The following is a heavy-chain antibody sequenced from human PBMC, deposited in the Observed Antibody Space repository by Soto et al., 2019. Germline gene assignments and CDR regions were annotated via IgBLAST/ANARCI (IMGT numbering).Heavy chain of an antibody. V-gene: IGHV3-23*01. CDR2: ISGNGGST. J-gene: IGHJ4*02. CDR1: GFTFSSYA. Sequence: GGSLRLSCAASGFTFSSYAMTWVRQVPGKGLEWVSTISGNGGSTYYADSVKGRFTISRDNPKNTLYLQMNSLRAEDTAVYYCAKGPVAGTLDYWGQRTLVTVSS. CDR3: AKGPVAGTLDY. D-gene: IGHD6-19*01.